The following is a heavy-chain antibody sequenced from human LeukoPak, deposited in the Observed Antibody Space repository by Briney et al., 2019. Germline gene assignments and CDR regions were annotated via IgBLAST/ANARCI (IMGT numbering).Heavy chain of an antibody. CDR2: IHYTGST. CDR1: GGSFSGYY. J-gene: IGHJ4*02. V-gene: IGHV4-59*01. D-gene: IGHD3-22*01. Sequence: MASETLSLTCAVYGGSFSGYYWSWIRQPPGKGLEWIGYIHYTGSTYYNPSLKSRVTMSVDTSKNQFSLRLNSVTAADTAVYYCAPYDSSITATYFDYWGQGTLVTVSS. CDR3: APYDSSITATYFDY.